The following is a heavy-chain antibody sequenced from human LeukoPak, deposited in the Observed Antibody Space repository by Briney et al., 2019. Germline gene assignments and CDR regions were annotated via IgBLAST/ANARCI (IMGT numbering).Heavy chain of an antibody. D-gene: IGHD5-12*01. CDR2: IYTSGST. CDR3: ARDSGYEIDY. Sequence: ASETLSLTCAVYGGSFSGYYWSWIRQPAGKGLEWIGRIYTSGSTNYNPSLKSRVTMSVDTSKNQFSLKLSSVTAADTAVYYCARDSGYEIDYWGQGTLVTVSS. V-gene: IGHV4-4*07. J-gene: IGHJ4*02. CDR1: GGSFSGYY.